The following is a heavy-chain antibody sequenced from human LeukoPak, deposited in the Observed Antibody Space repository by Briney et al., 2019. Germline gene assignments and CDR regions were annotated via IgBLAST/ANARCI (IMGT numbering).Heavy chain of an antibody. CDR2: VSHGGTT. CDR3: ARRRYFDPQSYWYFDL. Sequence: SETLSLTCAVYGGSFSGYLWSWISQCPGKGLEWIGEVSHGGTTNYSPSLKSRVTISLDTSKNQFSLRLNSVTAADTAVYYCARRRYFDPQSYWYFDLWGRGTPVTVSS. V-gene: IGHV4-34*01. D-gene: IGHD3-9*01. CDR1: GGSFSGYL. J-gene: IGHJ2*01.